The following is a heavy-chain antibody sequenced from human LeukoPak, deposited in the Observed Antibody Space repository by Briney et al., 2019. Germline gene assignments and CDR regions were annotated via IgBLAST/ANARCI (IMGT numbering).Heavy chain of an antibody. V-gene: IGHV3-53*01. CDR3: ASSKYGSGSHNWFDP. Sequence: PGGSLRLSXAASGFTVDSNYMTWVRQAPGKGLEWVSVIHSGGSTYYADSVKGRFSISRDNSKNTLYLQMNSLRAEDTAVYYCASSKYGSGSHNWFDPWGQGTLVTVSS. D-gene: IGHD3-10*01. CDR2: IHSGGST. J-gene: IGHJ5*02. CDR1: GFTVDSNY.